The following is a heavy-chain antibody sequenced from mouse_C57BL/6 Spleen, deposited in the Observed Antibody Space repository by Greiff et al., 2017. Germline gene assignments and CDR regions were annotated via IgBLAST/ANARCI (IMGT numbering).Heavy chain of an antibody. Sequence: QVQLQQSGAELVRPGTSVKVYCKASGYAFTNYLIEWVKQRPGQGLEWIGVINPGSGGTNYNEKFKGKATLTADKSSSTAYMQLSSLTSEDSAVYFCARWGNYGYAMDYWGQGTSVTVSS. D-gene: IGHD1-1*01. J-gene: IGHJ4*01. V-gene: IGHV1-54*01. CDR3: ARWGNYGYAMDY. CDR1: GYAFTNYL. CDR2: INPGSGGT.